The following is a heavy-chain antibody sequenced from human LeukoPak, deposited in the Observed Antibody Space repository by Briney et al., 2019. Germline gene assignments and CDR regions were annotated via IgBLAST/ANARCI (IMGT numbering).Heavy chain of an antibody. J-gene: IGHJ4*02. D-gene: IGHD1-26*01. Sequence: GGSLRLSCAASGFTFSNAWMSWVRQAPGKGLEWVGRIKSKTDGGTTDYAAPVKGRFTISRDDSKNTLYLQMNSLKTEDTAVYYCTTDASSSWYEGYSYGSLHVVGATTSDYWGQGTLVTVSS. V-gene: IGHV3-15*01. CDR3: TTDASSSWYEGYSYGSLHVVGATTSDY. CDR1: GFTFSNAW. CDR2: IKSKTDGGTT.